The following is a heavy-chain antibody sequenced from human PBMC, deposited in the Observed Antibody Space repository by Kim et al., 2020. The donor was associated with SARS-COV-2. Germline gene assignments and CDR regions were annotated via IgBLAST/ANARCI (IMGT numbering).Heavy chain of an antibody. V-gene: IGHV3-48*03. Sequence: GVSLRLSCTASGFTFSSYEMNWVRQAPGKGLEWVSYIIGSGTTIYYADSVRGRFTISRDNDKNSLFLQMNSLRAEDTAVYYCARGPNYSPFYYWSQGTLV. CDR2: IIGSGTTI. CDR1: GFTFSSYE. D-gene: IGHD4-4*01. CDR3: ARGPNYSPFYY. J-gene: IGHJ4*02.